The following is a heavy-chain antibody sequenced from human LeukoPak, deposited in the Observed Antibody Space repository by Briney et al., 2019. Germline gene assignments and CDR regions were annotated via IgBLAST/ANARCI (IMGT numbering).Heavy chain of an antibody. CDR2: IKEDGSEK. CDR3: AGAKDFVVV. J-gene: IGHJ4*02. Sequence: QPGGSLRLSCAASGFTFSWYWMSWVRQAPGKGLEWVANIKEDGSEKYYVDSVKGRFTISRDNAKNSVYLQMNSLRAEDTAVYYCAGAKDFVVVWGQGTLVTVSS. V-gene: IGHV3-7*01. CDR1: GFTFSWYW. D-gene: IGHD2-2*01.